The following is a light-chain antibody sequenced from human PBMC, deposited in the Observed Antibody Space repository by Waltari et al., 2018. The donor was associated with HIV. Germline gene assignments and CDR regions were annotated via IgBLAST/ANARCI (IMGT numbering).Light chain of an antibody. Sequence: QSVLTQPPSASGTPGQRVTISCSGSSSNIGSNTVNWYQQLPGTAPKLLIYSNNQRPSGVPDRFSGSKSGTSASLAISGLQSEDEADYYCCAYAGSYTLFGGGTKVTVL. CDR2: SNN. V-gene: IGLV1-44*01. CDR3: CAYAGSYTL. J-gene: IGLJ3*02. CDR1: SSNIGSNT.